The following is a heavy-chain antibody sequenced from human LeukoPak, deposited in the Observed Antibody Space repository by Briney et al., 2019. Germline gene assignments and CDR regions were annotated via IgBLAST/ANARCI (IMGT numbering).Heavy chain of an antibody. J-gene: IGHJ4*02. CDR3: ARDLDLGVTRWPEPEFDY. V-gene: IGHV3-21*01. CDR1: GFTFSSYS. CDR2: ISSSSSYI. Sequence: GGSLRLSCAASGFTFSSYSMNWVRQAPGKGLEWVSSISSSSSYIYYADSVKGRFTISRENAKNSLYLQMNSLRAEDTAVYYCARDLDLGVTRWPEPEFDYWGQGTLVTVSS. D-gene: IGHD1-14*01.